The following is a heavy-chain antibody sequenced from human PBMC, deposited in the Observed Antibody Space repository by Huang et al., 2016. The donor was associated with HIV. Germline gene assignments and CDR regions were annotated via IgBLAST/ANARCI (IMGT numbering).Heavy chain of an antibody. CDR3: AKGGSGPYYYDSSGYYYNYFDL. D-gene: IGHD3-22*01. J-gene: IGHJ2*01. CDR1: GFPFDTFA. CDR2: MSGGGGST. Sequence: EVQLLESGGGLVQPGGSLSLSCAASGFPFDTFAMSCVRQAPGEGLEEGSAMSGGGGSTCYADSVRGRFISSRDKSKNTLYLQMNSLRAEDTAIYYCAKGGSGPYYYDSSGYYYNYFDLWGRGTLVTVSS. V-gene: IGHV3-23*01.